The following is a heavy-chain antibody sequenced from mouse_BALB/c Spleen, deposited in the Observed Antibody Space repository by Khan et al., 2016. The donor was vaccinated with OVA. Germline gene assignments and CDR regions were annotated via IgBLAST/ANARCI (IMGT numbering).Heavy chain of an antibody. CDR2: IWSDGST. D-gene: IGHD2-10*01. J-gene: IGHJ4*01. CDR1: GFSLKNYG. V-gene: IGHV2-6-1*01. Sequence: GQRKEEGPGLVAPSQSLSITCTISGFSLKNYGVHWVRQPPGKGLEWLVVIWSDGSTTYNSALKSRLTISKDNSKSQVFLKMNSLQTDDTAMYFCARQPYYHYNIMDYWGQGTSVTVSS. CDR3: ARQPYYHYNIMDY.